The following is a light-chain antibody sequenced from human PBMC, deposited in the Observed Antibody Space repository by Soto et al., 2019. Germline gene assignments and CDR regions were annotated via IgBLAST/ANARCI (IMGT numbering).Light chain of an antibody. CDR3: HQYGTSPIT. CDR2: GAS. J-gene: IGKJ5*01. CDR1: QSVGNKF. Sequence: EIVLTQSPGTVSLSPGEGTTLSCRTSQSVGNKFLAWFQQRPGQSPRLLIYGASTRATGIPDRFSGSGSGTDFILTISRLEPEDFAVYYSHQYGTSPITFGQGTRLEIK. V-gene: IGKV3-20*01.